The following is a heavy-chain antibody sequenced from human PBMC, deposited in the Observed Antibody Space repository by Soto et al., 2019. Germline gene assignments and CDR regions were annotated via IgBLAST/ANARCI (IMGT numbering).Heavy chain of an antibody. CDR2: INSDGSST. D-gene: IGHD6-13*01. CDR1: GFTFSSYW. J-gene: IGHJ4*02. CDR3: ARERGKAAAVHFDY. Sequence: EVQLVESGGGLVQPGGSLRLSCAASGFTFSSYWMHWVRQAPGKGLVWVSRINSDGSSTSYADSVKGRFTISRDNAKNALYLQMNSLRAEDTAVYYCARERGKAAAVHFDYWGQGTLVTVSS. V-gene: IGHV3-74*01.